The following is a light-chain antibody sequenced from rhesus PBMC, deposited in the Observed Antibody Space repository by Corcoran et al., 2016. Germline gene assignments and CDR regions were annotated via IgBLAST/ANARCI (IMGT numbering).Light chain of an antibody. CDR2: GAS. J-gene: IGKJ2*01. CDR1: QSAGSY. CDR3: QQSSNICK. V-gene: IGKV3-24*04. Sequence: ETVVTQSPATLSLSPGERATLSCRVSQSAGSYLAWYQQKHGQTPRLLNYGASSRATGIPDTFSGSGSWTDFTLPISSLEPEDVGVYCCQQSSNICKFDQGTKVEIK.